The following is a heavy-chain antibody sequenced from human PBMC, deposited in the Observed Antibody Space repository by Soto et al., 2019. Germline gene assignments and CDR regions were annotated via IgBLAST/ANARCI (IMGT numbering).Heavy chain of an antibody. CDR1: GGTFSSYA. CDR3: ARDLTYYYDSSGYYFDY. Sequence: QVQLVQSGAEVKKPGSSVKVSCKASGGTFSSYAISWVRQAPGQGLEWMGGIIPIFGTANYAQKIQGRVTITADESTSTAYMELSSLRSEDTAVYYCARDLTYYYDSSGYYFDYWGQGTLVTVSS. V-gene: IGHV1-69*01. CDR2: IIPIFGTA. D-gene: IGHD3-22*01. J-gene: IGHJ4*02.